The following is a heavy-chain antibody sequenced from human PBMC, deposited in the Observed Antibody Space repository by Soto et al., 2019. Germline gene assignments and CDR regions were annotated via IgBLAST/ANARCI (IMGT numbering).Heavy chain of an antibody. CDR3: ARRKERRAYDILTGYYETLDY. D-gene: IGHD3-9*01. CDR1: GFAFSAYS. CDR2: IQHNAEHI. V-gene: IGHV3-30*04. Sequence: PGGSLRLSCEASGFAFSAYSMHWVRQAPGKGLDWVATIQHNAEHIFYADSVKGRFTISRDNSKNTLYLQMNSLRAEDTAVYYCARRKERRAYDILTGYYETLDYWGQGTLVTVSS. J-gene: IGHJ4*02.